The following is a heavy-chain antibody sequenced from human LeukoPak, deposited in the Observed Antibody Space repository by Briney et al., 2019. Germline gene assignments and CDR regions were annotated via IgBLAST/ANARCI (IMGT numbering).Heavy chain of an antibody. V-gene: IGHV3-48*04. D-gene: IGHD4-17*01. CDR2: ICSSSTI. Sequence: PGGSLRLSCAASGFTFSSYSMNWVRQAPGKGLEWVSYICSSSTIYYADSVKGRFTISRDNAKTSLYLQMNSLRAEDTAVYYCASETSGYGDPFDYWGQGTLVTVSS. J-gene: IGHJ4*02. CDR1: GFTFSSYS. CDR3: ASETSGYGDPFDY.